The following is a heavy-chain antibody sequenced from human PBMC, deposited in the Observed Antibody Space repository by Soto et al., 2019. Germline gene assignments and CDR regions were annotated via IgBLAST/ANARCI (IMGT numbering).Heavy chain of an antibody. D-gene: IGHD6-6*01. CDR2: IYYSGST. CDR3: AREGAAPYYYYGMDV. J-gene: IGHJ6*02. CDR1: GGSISSGGYF. V-gene: IGHV4-31*03. Sequence: QVQLQESGPGLVKPSQTLSLTCTVSGGSISSGGYFWSWIRQHPGKGLEWIAFIYYSGSTYYNPSLMSRVTISVDTSKNEFSLKLSSVTAADTAVYYCAREGAAPYYYYGMDVWGQGTTVTVSS.